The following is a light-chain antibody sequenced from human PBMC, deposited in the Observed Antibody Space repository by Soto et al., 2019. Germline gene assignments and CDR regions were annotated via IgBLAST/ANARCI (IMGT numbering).Light chain of an antibody. CDR1: QPVNNN. CDR3: QQRSNWPPSIT. CDR2: DAS. Sequence: EIVLTHSPATLSLSPWDIATLSCRSSQPVNNNLAWYQQKPGQAPRLLIYDASNRATGIPARFSGSGSGTDFTLTISSLEPEDFAVYYCQQRSNWPPSITFGQGTRLEIK. V-gene: IGKV3-11*01. J-gene: IGKJ5*01.